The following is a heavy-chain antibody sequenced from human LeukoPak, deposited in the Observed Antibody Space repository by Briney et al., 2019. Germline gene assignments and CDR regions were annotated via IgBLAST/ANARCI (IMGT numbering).Heavy chain of an antibody. Sequence: GGSLRLSCAASGFTFSDYYMSWIRQAPGKGLEWVSYISDTASYTNYADSVKGRFTISRDNAKSSLYLQMNSLRAEDTAVYYCARANDLIDYWGQGTLVTVSS. CDR3: ARANDLIDY. CDR2: ISDTASYT. CDR1: GFTFSDYY. J-gene: IGHJ4*02. V-gene: IGHV3-11*05.